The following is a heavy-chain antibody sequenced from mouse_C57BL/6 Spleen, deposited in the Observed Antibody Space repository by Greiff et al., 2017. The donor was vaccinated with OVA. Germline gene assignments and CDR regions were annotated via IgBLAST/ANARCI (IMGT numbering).Heavy chain of an antibody. Sequence: QVQLQQPGAELVMPGASVKLSCKASGYPFTSYWMHWVKQRPGQGLEWIGEIDPSDSYTNYNQKFKGKSTLTVDKSSRTAYMQVSSLTSEDSAVYYCARIGDLLLRYWYFDVWGTGTTVTVSS. CDR1: GYPFTSYW. CDR2: IDPSDSYT. D-gene: IGHD1-1*01. CDR3: ARIGDLLLRYWYFDV. J-gene: IGHJ1*03. V-gene: IGHV1-69*01.